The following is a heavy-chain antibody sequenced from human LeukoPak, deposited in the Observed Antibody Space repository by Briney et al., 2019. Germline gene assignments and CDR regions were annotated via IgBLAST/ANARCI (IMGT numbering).Heavy chain of an antibody. V-gene: IGHV3-23*01. CDR3: AKAPVTSCRGAFCYPFDY. CDR2: MRSSDDGR. J-gene: IGHJ4*02. D-gene: IGHD2-15*01. Sequence: GGSLRLSCATSGFSFSSYAMSWVRQAPGKGLEWVAAMRSSDDGRYYAASVRGRFTISRDTSRSTLYLQMNSLRAEDAAVYYCAKAPVTSCRGAFCYPFDYWGQGTLVTVSS. CDR1: GFSFSSYA.